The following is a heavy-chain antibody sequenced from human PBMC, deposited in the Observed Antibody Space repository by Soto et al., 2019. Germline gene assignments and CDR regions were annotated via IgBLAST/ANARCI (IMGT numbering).Heavy chain of an antibody. Sequence: EVQLLESGGGLVQPGGSLRLSCAASGVTFSSYAMTWVRQAPGKGLDWVSAISGSGGTTLYADSVKGRFTISRDNSKNTLYLQMNSLRVEDTAVYYCAKDRYSSGHDAFDIWGQGTKVTVSS. CDR1: GVTFSSYA. CDR3: AKDRYSSGHDAFDI. J-gene: IGHJ3*02. CDR2: ISGSGGTT. D-gene: IGHD6-19*01. V-gene: IGHV3-23*01.